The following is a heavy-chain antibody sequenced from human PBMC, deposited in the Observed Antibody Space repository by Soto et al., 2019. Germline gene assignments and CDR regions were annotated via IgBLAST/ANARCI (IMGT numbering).Heavy chain of an antibody. CDR3: ARDFTTNYYNYGLDV. CDR2: VLTNGGA. Sequence: QVQLQQSGPGLVKPSETLSLICTVSGASVNNYYWSWIRQPAGGGLEWIGRVLTNGGANYNPSLKSRVTMSVDTSKNQCSLNLGSVTAADTAVYLCARDFTTNYYNYGLDVWGQGTTVTVAS. CDR1: GASVNNYY. J-gene: IGHJ6*02. V-gene: IGHV4-4*07.